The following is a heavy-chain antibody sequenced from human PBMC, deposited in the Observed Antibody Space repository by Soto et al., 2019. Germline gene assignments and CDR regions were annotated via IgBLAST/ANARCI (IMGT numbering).Heavy chain of an antibody. CDR1: GDSVSSNSAA. D-gene: IGHD3-22*01. V-gene: IGHV6-1*01. Sequence: SQSLSLNCAISGDSVSSNSAAWNWIGQSPSIGLECLGRAYYRSKWYNHYAVSVKSRITVNPDTSKNQFSLQLNAVTPEDTAVYYCARSGLGGYIHXWGQATLFTVSX. J-gene: IGHJ4*02. CDR3: ARSGLGGYIHX. CDR2: AYYRSKWYN.